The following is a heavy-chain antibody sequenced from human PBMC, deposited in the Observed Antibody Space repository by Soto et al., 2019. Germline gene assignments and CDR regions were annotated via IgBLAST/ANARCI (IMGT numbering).Heavy chain of an antibody. Sequence: GESLKISCKGSGYSFTSYWINWVRQMPGKGLEWMGRIDPSDSYTNYSPSFQGHVTISADKSINTAYLQWSSVKASDTAMYYCARSGRPGIVAGGPDYWGQGTLVTVSS. V-gene: IGHV5-10-1*01. J-gene: IGHJ4*02. CDR2: IDPSDSYT. D-gene: IGHD6-13*01. CDR3: ARSGRPGIVAGGPDY. CDR1: GYSFTSYW.